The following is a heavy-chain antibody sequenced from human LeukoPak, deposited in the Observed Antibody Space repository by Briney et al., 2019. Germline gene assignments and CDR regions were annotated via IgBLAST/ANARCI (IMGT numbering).Heavy chain of an antibody. Sequence: SETLSLTCSVSGGSISNYYWSWIRQPPGKGVEWIGEINHSGSTNYNPSLKSRVTISVDTSKNQFSLKLSSVTAADTAVYYCARGLVTHVGLWNYWGQGTLVTVSS. J-gene: IGHJ4*02. D-gene: IGHD2-21*02. CDR1: GGSISNYY. V-gene: IGHV4-34*01. CDR2: INHSGST. CDR3: ARGLVTHVGLWNY.